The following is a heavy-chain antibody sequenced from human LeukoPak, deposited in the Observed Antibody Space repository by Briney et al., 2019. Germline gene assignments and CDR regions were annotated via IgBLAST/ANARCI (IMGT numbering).Heavy chain of an antibody. CDR1: GFTFSSYE. J-gene: IGHJ5*02. V-gene: IGHV3-48*03. Sequence: GGSLRLSCAASGFTFSSYEINWVRQAPGKGLEWVSYISSSGTIIHYADSVKGRFTISRDNAKNSLHLQMNSLRAEDTAVYYCARVGIAAAGTYWFDPWGQGTLVTVSS. D-gene: IGHD6-13*01. CDR3: ARVGIAAAGTYWFDP. CDR2: ISSSGTII.